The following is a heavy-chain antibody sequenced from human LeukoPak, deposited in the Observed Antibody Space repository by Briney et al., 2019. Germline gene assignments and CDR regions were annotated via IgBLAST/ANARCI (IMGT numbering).Heavy chain of an antibody. CDR3: VASYRGYVLDY. V-gene: IGHV4-59*01. CDR1: GGSIGSYH. CDR2: VFNNGGT. D-gene: IGHD5-12*01. Sequence: SETLSLTCSVSGGSIGSYHWNWIRQPSGKGLGWIGIVFNNGGTKHNPSLKRRVAISVDTSKHQFALKLSSVPAADTAVYYCVASYRGYVLDYWGQGALVIVSS. J-gene: IGHJ4*02.